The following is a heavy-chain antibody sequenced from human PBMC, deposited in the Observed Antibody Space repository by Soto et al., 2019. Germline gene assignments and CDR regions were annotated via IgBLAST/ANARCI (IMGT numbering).Heavy chain of an antibody. CDR3: ARDLISGSYYVGFDY. D-gene: IGHD1-26*01. CDR2: ISSSSSTI. V-gene: IGHV3-48*02. Sequence: GGSLRLSCAASGFTFSSYSMNWVRQAPGKGLEWVSYISSSSSTIYYTDSVKGRFTISRDNAKNSLYLQMNSLRDEDTAVYYCARDLISGSYYVGFDYWGQGTLVTVSS. CDR1: GFTFSSYS. J-gene: IGHJ4*02.